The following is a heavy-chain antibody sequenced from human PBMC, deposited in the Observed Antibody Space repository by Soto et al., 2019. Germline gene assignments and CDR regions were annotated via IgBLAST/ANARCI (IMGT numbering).Heavy chain of an antibody. CDR2: INGDGSIT. D-gene: IGHD2-15*01. CDR3: VRAHCSGDSCQRDFYGMDV. CDR1: GFIFSRSW. V-gene: IGHV3-74*01. J-gene: IGHJ6*02. Sequence: GGSLRLSCVASGFIFSRSWMHWVRHAPGKGLVWVSRINGDGSITDYAEFVKGRFTISRDNAKNTPYLQMNSLRDEDRAVYYCVRAHCSGDSCQRDFYGMDVWGQGTSVTVSS.